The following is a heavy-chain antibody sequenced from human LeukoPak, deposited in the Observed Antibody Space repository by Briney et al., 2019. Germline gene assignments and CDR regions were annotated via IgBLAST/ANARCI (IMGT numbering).Heavy chain of an antibody. V-gene: IGHV1-18*01. D-gene: IGHD3-22*01. CDR3: ARSGYYDSSGYSLPFDY. J-gene: IGHJ4*02. CDR1: GYTFTSYG. Sequence: ASVKVSCKASGYTFTSYGISWVRQAPGQGLEWMGWISAYNGNTNYAQKLQGRVTMTTDTSTSTAYMELRSLRSDDTAAYYCARSGYYDSSGYSLPFDYWGQGTLVTVSS. CDR2: ISAYNGNT.